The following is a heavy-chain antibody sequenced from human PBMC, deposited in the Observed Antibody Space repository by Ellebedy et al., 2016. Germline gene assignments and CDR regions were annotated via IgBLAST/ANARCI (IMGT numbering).Heavy chain of an antibody. V-gene: IGHV4-31*03. CDR1: GGSISSGGYY. D-gene: IGHD2-2*01. Sequence: LRLSXTVSGGSISSGGYYWSWIRQHPGKGLEWIGYIYYSGSTYYNPSLKSRVTISVDTSKNQFSLKLSSVTAADTAVHYCARDSRSCSSTSCYQGRVDYWGQGTLVTVSS. CDR2: IYYSGST. CDR3: ARDSRSCSSTSCYQGRVDY. J-gene: IGHJ4*02.